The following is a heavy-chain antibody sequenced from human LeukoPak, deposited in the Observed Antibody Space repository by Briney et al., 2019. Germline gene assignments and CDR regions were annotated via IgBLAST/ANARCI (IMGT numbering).Heavy chain of an antibody. CDR3: ARGGYCSSTSCLPDWFDP. J-gene: IGHJ5*02. CDR1: GGTFSSYA. V-gene: IGHV1-69*01. Sequence: VKVSCKASGGTFSSYAISWVRQAPGQGLEWMGGIIPIFGTANYAQKFQGRVTITADESTSTAYMELSSLGSEDTAVYYCARGGYCSSTSCLPDWFDPWGQGTLVSVSS. D-gene: IGHD2-2*03. CDR2: IIPIFGTA.